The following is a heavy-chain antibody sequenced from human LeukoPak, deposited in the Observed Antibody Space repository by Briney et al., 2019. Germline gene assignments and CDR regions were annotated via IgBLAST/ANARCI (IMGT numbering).Heavy chain of an antibody. D-gene: IGHD6-6*01. Sequence: ASVKVSCKASGYTFTSYGISWVRQAPGQGLEWMGWISAYNGNTNYAQKLQGRVTMTTDTSTGTAYMELRSLRSDDTAVYYCARDPYSSSSGEFDYWGQGTLVTVSS. V-gene: IGHV1-18*01. CDR1: GYTFTSYG. CDR2: ISAYNGNT. CDR3: ARDPYSSSSGEFDY. J-gene: IGHJ4*02.